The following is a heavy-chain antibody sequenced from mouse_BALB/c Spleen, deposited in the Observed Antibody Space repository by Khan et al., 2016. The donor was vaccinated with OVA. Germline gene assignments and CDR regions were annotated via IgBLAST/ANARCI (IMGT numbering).Heavy chain of an antibody. J-gene: IGHJ2*01. Sequence: VQLKQSGTVLARPGASVKMSCKASGYTFTSYWMHWVKQRPGQGLEWIGAIYPGNSDINYNQKFKGKATLTAVTSTSTAYMELNSLTNEDSAVYYGTRNGFGNYESWDYWGQGTTLTVSS. CDR1: GYTFTSYW. D-gene: IGHD2-1*01. CDR3: TRNGFGNYESWDY. CDR2: IYPGNSDI. V-gene: IGHV1-5*01.